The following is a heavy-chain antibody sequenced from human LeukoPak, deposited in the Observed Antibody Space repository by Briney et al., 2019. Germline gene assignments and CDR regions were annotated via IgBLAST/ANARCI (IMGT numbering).Heavy chain of an antibody. J-gene: IGHJ4*02. CDR3: AREVPTTSYDILTGYYNPNFDY. CDR2: ISAYNGNT. D-gene: IGHD3-9*01. Sequence: ASVKVSYKASGYTFTSYGISWVRQAPGQGLEWMGWISAYNGNTNYAQKLQGRVTMTTDTSTSTAYMELRSLRSDDTAVYYCAREVPTTSYDILTGYYNPNFDYWVQGTLVTVSS. CDR1: GYTFTSYG. V-gene: IGHV1-18*01.